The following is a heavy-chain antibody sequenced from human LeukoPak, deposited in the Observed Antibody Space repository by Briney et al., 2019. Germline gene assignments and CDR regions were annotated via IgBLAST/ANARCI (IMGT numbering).Heavy chain of an antibody. V-gene: IGHV4-39*01. J-gene: IGHJ4*02. CDR2: IYYSGST. CDR3: ARNHDGGNEY. D-gene: IGHD4-23*01. Sequence: SETLSLTCTVSGGSISSSSYYWGWIRQPPGKGLEWIGSIYYSGSTYYNPSLKSRVTISVDTSKNQFSLKLSSVTAADTAVYYCARNHDGGNEYWGQGTLVTVSS. CDR1: GGSISSSSYY.